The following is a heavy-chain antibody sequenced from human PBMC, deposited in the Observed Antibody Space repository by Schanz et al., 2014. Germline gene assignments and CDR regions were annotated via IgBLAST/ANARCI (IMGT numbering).Heavy chain of an antibody. CDR3: ARAPVTVGPYHYYMDV. Sequence: QVQLVQSGAEVKKPGASVKVSCEISGYTVSALAMHWVRQAPGQGLEWMGKINPSSGTTRIAQNFQGRLTVTRDTSTSTVNMELSSLRSEDTAVYYCARAPVTVGPYHYYMDVWGKGTTVTVSS. V-gene: IGHV1-46*01. J-gene: IGHJ6*03. CDR1: GYTVSALA. CDR2: INPSSGTT. D-gene: IGHD4-17*01.